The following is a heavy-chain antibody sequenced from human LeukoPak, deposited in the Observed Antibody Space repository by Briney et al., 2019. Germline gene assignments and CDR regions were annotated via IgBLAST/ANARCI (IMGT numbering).Heavy chain of an antibody. CDR1: GGTISSHA. Sequence: GASVKVSRKVSGGTISSHAISWVRQAPGQGLEWMGGIIPIFGTANYAQKFQGRVTITADESTSTAYMELSSLRSEDTAVYYCARVAKSDYDIGLSWFDPWGQGTLVTVSS. V-gene: IGHV1-69*13. CDR3: ARVAKSDYDIGLSWFDP. J-gene: IGHJ5*02. CDR2: IIPIFGTA. D-gene: IGHD3-22*01.